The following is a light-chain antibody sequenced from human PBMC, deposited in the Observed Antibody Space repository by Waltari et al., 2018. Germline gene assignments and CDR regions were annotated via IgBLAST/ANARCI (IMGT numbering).Light chain of an antibody. Sequence: DIQMTQSPSSLSASVGDRVTITCRASQGSSNSIAWYQQKPGKAPKLLLYAASRLESGVPSMFSGSGSGTDYTLTISILQPEDFATYYCQQYYSTPTFGQGTKLEI. V-gene: IGKV1-NL1*01. CDR3: QQYYSTPT. CDR2: AAS. CDR1: QGSSNS. J-gene: IGKJ2*01.